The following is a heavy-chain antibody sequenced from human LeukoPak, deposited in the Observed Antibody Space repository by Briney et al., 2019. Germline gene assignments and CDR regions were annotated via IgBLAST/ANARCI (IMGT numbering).Heavy chain of an antibody. D-gene: IGHD2-21*02. V-gene: IGHV3-23*01. CDR2: ISGSGRST. CDR1: GFTFRSYA. J-gene: IGHJ4*02. Sequence: PGGSLRLSCAASGFTFRSYAMSWVRQAPGKGLEWVSAISGSGRSTYYADSVKGRFTISRDNSKNTLYLQMSSLRVEDTAVYYCAKGQWTPYCGGDCYSLGVWGQGTLVTVSS. CDR3: AKGQWTPYCGGDCYSLGV.